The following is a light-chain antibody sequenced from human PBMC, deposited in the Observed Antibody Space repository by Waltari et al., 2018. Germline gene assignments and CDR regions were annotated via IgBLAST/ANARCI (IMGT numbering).Light chain of an antibody. J-gene: IGKJ1*01. CDR3: QHYVTLPVT. CDR1: QSVSRTF. V-gene: IGKV3-20*01. CDR2: GAS. Sequence: EIVLTQSPGTLSLSPGDRATLSCRASQSVSRTFAGYQQQPGQAPSPLIYGASIRATGIPDRFSGSGSGTDFSLTISRLEPEDFAVYYCQHYVTLPVTFGQGTKVEIK.